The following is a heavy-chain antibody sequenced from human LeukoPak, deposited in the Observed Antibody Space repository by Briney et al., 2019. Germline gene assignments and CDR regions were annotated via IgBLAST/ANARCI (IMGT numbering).Heavy chain of an antibody. Sequence: SETLSLTCTVSGGSISSYYWSWIRQPPGKGLEWIGYIYYTGTTNYNPSLNSRVTISVDTSKNQFSLKLSSVTVADTAVYYCARVNSAWYGALDYWGQGTMVTVSS. CDR2: IYYTGTT. J-gene: IGHJ4*02. V-gene: IGHV4-59*01. D-gene: IGHD6-19*01. CDR3: ARVNSAWYGALDY. CDR1: GGSISSYY.